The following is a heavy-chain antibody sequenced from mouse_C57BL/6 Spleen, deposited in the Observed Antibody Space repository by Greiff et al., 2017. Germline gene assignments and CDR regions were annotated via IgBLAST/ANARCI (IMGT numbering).Heavy chain of an antibody. V-gene: IGHV1-39*01. Sequence: VQLQQSGPELVKPGASVKISCKASGYSFTDYNMNWVKQSNGKSLEWIGVINPNYGTTSYNQKFKGKATFTVDQSSSTAYMQLNSLTSEDSAVYYCARERSTMVRGYAMDYWGQGTSVTVSS. CDR3: ARERSTMVRGYAMDY. D-gene: IGHD2-2*01. CDR1: GYSFTDYN. CDR2: INPNYGTT. J-gene: IGHJ4*01.